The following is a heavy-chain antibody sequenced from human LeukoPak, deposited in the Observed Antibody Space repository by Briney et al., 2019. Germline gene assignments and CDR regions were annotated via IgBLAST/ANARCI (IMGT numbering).Heavy chain of an antibody. Sequence: SETLSLTCTVSGGSISSYYWSWIRQSPGKGLEWIGYIYYSGSTNYNPSLKSRVTISVDTSKNQFSLKLSSVTAADTAVYYCAISGWLGDAFDIWGQGTMVTVSS. CDR1: GGSISSYY. CDR3: AISGWLGDAFDI. V-gene: IGHV4-59*01. D-gene: IGHD6-19*01. CDR2: IYYSGST. J-gene: IGHJ3*02.